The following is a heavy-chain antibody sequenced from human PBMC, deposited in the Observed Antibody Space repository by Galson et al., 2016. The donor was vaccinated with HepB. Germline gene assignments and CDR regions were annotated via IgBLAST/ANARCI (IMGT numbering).Heavy chain of an antibody. CDR3: ARVYCIGTNCYPPPSKGTFDI. CDR1: GDSVSSNTAA. V-gene: IGHV6-1*01. J-gene: IGHJ3*02. Sequence: CAISGDSVSSNTAAWSWIRQSPSRGLEWLGRTYYRSKWYNDNAVSVKSRVTINPDTSKNQFSLQLSPVTPDDTAIYYCARVYCIGTNCYPPPSKGTFDIWGQGTVVTVSS. CDR2: TYYRSKWYN. D-gene: IGHD2-2*01.